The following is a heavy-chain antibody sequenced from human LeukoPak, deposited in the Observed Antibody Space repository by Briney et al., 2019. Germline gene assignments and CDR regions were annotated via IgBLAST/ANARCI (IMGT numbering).Heavy chain of an antibody. CDR3: ARDSGFWKGMVPGVIGAFDI. Sequence: SETLSLTCTVSGGSISCYYWSWIRQPAGKGLEWIGSIYTSGSTNYNPSLKSRVTMSVDTSKNQFSLKLSSVTAADTAVYYCARDSGFWKGMVPGVIGAFDIWGPGTMVTVSS. J-gene: IGHJ3*02. V-gene: IGHV4-4*07. CDR2: IYTSGST. CDR1: GGSISCYY. D-gene: IGHD3-10*01.